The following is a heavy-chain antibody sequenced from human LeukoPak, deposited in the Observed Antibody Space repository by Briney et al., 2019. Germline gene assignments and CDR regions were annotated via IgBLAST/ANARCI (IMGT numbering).Heavy chain of an antibody. J-gene: IGHJ4*02. V-gene: IGHV3-74*01. CDR2: IRSDGGDA. CDR1: GFTFSDTW. Sequence: PGGSLRLSCAASGFTFSDTWMHWVRQVPGKGLVWVSRIRSDGGDARYAESVKGRFTISRDNAKNTLYLQMNSLRDEDTAVYYCARDWFHAIDYWGQGTLVTVSS. CDR3: ARDWFHAIDY. D-gene: IGHD2/OR15-2a*01.